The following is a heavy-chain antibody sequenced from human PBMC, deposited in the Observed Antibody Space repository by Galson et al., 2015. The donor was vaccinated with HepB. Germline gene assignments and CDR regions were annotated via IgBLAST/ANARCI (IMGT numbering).Heavy chain of an antibody. D-gene: IGHD2-2*01. Sequence: SLRLSCAASGFTFDDYAMHWVRQAPGKGLEWVSLISWDGGSTYYADSVKGRFTISRDNSKNSLYLQMNSLRAEDTALYYCAKDSHCSSTSCYADTPASIAVAGTDYGMDVWGQGTTVTVSS. J-gene: IGHJ6*02. CDR1: GFTFDDYA. V-gene: IGHV3-43D*03. CDR2: ISWDGGST. CDR3: AKDSHCSSTSCYADTPASIAVAGTDYGMDV.